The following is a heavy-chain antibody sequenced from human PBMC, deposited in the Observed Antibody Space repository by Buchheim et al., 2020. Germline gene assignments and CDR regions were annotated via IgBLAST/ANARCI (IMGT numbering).Heavy chain of an antibody. CDR2: INPDSGGT. J-gene: IGHJ6*02. V-gene: IGHV1-2*02. CDR1: GYTFTDYY. D-gene: IGHD3-10*01. CDR3: ARETGPFTVMVRGFYYYGMDV. Sequence: QVQLVQSGAEVKKPGDSVKVSCKASGYTFTDYYMHWMRQAPGQGPEWMGWINPDSGGTSYAQKFQGRVTMTRDTSISTAYMELSRLRSDDTAVYYCARETGPFTVMVRGFYYYGMDVWGQGTT.